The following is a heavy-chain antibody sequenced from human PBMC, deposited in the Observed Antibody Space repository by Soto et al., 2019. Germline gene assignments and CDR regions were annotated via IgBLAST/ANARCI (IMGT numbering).Heavy chain of an antibody. V-gene: IGHV3-30*02. CDR3: AKGLALMADH. J-gene: IGHJ4*02. Sequence: GGSLRLPCTDSGLSLNTYVMDWVRQAPGKGLEWVARILYDGSKEYYADPVKGRFTISRDNSKNTLYLQMDRLRVEDTAVYFCAKGLALMADHWGQGTPVTVSS. CDR1: GLSLNTYV. D-gene: IGHD2-21*01. CDR2: ILYDGSKE.